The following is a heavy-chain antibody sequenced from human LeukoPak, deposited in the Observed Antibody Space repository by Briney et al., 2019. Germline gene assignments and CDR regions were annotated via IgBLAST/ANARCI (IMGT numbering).Heavy chain of an antibody. CDR3: ARDFYGDYSFDY. J-gene: IGHJ4*02. CDR2: ITSSSYI. D-gene: IGHD4-17*01. CDR1: GFTFSSYA. V-gene: IGHV3-21*01. Sequence: GGSLRLSCAASGFTFSSYAMSWVRQAPGKGLEWVSSITSSSYIYYADSVKGRSTISRDNAKNSLYLQMNSLGAEDTAVYYCARDFYGDYSFDYWGQGTLVTVSS.